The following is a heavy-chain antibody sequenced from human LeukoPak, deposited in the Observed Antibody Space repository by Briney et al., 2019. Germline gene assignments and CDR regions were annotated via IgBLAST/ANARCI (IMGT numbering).Heavy chain of an antibody. J-gene: IGHJ4*02. CDR2: ISWKSRTV. Sequence: PGRSLRLSCAASGFALHNYAMHSVRQAPGKGQEWDSSISWKSRTVSHAESVKGRFTISRDKARNSLYLQMNSLRAEDTALYYCATSPDYYGSGSHYNWGQGTLVTVSS. CDR3: ATSPDYYGSGSHYN. V-gene: IGHV3-9*01. D-gene: IGHD3-10*01. CDR1: GFALHNYA.